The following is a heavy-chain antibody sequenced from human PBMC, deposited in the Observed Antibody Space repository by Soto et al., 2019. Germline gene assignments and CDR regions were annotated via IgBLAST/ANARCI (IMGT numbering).Heavy chain of an antibody. J-gene: IGHJ4*02. CDR2: VYYSGTT. CDR3: ARTTAVPNTLRSRYFFDY. CDR1: GGSVSDKTYY. D-gene: IGHD2-15*01. V-gene: IGHV4-61*01. Sequence: SETLSLTCSVSGGSVSDKTYYWSWIRQPPGKRLEWIGYVYYSGTTNYNPSLKSRVTISVDLSKNRFSLRLSSVTTADTALYYCARTTAVPNTLRSRYFFDYWGQGTLVTVSS.